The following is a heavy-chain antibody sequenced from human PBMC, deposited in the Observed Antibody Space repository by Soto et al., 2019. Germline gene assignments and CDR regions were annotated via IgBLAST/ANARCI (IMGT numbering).Heavy chain of an antibody. CDR2: ISYDGSNK. CDR3: ARCDGSATYCFFFAY. D-gene: IGHD3-10*01. CDR1: GFTFSSYA. J-gene: IGHJ4*02. V-gene: IGHV3-30*14. Sequence: GGSLRLSCAASGFTFSSYAIHWVRQAPGKGLEWVAVISYDGSNKYYADSVKGRFTISRDNSKNTLYLQMNSLRAEDTAVYFCARCDGSATYCFFFAYWGQGTPVTAPQ.